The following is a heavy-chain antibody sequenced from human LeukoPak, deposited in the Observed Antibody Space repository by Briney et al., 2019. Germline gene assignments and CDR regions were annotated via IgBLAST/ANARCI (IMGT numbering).Heavy chain of an antibody. CDR3: ARAVVTMVRGGYYYYYGMDV. CDR1: GGTFSSYA. D-gene: IGHD3-10*01. Sequence: SVKVSCKASGGTFSSYAISWVRQAPGQGLEWMGGIIPIFGTANYAQKFQGRVTITADESTSTAYMELSSLRSEDTAVYYCARAVVTMVRGGYYYYYGMDVWGQGTTVTVSS. CDR2: IIPIFGTA. J-gene: IGHJ6*02. V-gene: IGHV1-69*13.